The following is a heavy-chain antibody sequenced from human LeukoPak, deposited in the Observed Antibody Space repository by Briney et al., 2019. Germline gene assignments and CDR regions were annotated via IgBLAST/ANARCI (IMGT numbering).Heavy chain of an antibody. CDR3: AKEPKYSSSYYSDY. V-gene: IGHV3-23*01. CDR2: ISAGAGT. CDR1: GFTFSSYA. D-gene: IGHD6-13*01. J-gene: IGHJ4*02. Sequence: RGSLRLSCAASGFTFSSYAMTWVRQAPGKGLEWVSSISAGAGTYYADSVMGRFTVSRGDSKNILYLQMNSLRAEDTAVYYCAKEPKYSSSYYSDYWGQGTLVTVSS.